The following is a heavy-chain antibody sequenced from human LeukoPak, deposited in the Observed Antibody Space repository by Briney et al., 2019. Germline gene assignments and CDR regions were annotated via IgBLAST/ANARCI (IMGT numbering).Heavy chain of an antibody. CDR1: GGSISNYY. Sequence: SETLSLTGTVSGGSISNYYWSWIRQPPGKGLEWIGYIYYSGNTNYNPSLKSRVTISVDTSNNQFSLKLSSVTAADTAVYYCARHPCTSSCRGGFDYWGQGTLVTVSS. D-gene: IGHD2-2*01. V-gene: IGHV4-59*01. J-gene: IGHJ4*02. CDR2: IYYSGNT. CDR3: ARHPCTSSCRGGFDY.